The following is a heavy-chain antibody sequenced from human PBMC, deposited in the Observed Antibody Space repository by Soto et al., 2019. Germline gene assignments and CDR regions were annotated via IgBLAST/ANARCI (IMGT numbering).Heavy chain of an antibody. CDR1: GGSFSGYY. CDR3: ASRGGVVVVAATRFSPPPYFDY. D-gene: IGHD2-15*01. V-gene: IGHV4-34*01. J-gene: IGHJ4*02. CDR2: INHSGST. Sequence: PSETLSLTCAVYGGSFSGYYWSWIRQPPGKGLEWIGEINHSGSTNYNPSLKSRVTISVDTSKNQFSLKLSSVTAADTAVYYCASRGGVVVVAATRFSPPPYFDYWGQGTLVTVSS.